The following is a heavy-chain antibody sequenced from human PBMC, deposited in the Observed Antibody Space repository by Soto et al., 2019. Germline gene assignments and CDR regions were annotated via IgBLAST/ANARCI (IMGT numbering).Heavy chain of an antibody. Sequence: QVQLVQSGAEVKKPGASVKVSCRASGYTFTSYYIHWVRQAPGQGLEWMGIINPSGGSTTYAQKFKGRVTMIRDTSTSTVYMELSNLRSEDTAVYYCAREGLTGRYFQYWGQGTLVTVSS. CDR1: GYTFTSYY. V-gene: IGHV1-46*01. D-gene: IGHD1-20*01. J-gene: IGHJ1*01. CDR2: INPSGGST. CDR3: AREGLTGRYFQY.